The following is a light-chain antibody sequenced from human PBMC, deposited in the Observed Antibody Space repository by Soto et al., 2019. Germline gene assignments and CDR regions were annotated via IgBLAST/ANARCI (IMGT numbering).Light chain of an antibody. J-gene: IGLJ1*01. V-gene: IGLV2-14*01. CDR2: DVS. CDR3: SSYTSSSTYV. CDR1: SSDVGGYNY. Sequence: LTQPASVSGSPGQSITISCTGTSSDVGGYNYVSWYQQHPGKAPKLMIYDVSNRPSGVSNRFSGSKSGNTASLTISGLQAEDEADYYCSSYTSSSTYVFGTGTKV.